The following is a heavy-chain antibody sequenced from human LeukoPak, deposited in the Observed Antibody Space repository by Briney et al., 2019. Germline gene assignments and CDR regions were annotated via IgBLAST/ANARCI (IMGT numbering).Heavy chain of an antibody. CDR1: GGAFSNYF. D-gene: IGHD2-2*01. CDR2: INDSGST. CDR3: ARGQYCSTTTCYSARRYFDF. V-gene: IGHV4-34*01. J-gene: IGHJ4*02. Sequence: SETLSLTCAVSGGAFSNYFWTSIRQPPGKGLEWIAEINDSGSTNSNSSLRSRVAISLDTSKNQFSLRLTSVTAADTAVYYCARGQYCSTTTCYSARRYFDFWGQGTLVTVSS.